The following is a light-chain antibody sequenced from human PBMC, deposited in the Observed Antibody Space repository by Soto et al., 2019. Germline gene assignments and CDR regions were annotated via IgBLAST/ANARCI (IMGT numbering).Light chain of an antibody. Sequence: EIVLTQSPGTRSLSPGERATLSCRASQSVSNNYLAWYQQKPGQAPRLVIYGASNRATGIPDRFSASGAGTDFTLTISRLAPEDFAVHSSQLPISSPLTFGQGTKVDIK. CDR3: QLPISSPLT. CDR1: QSVSNNY. J-gene: IGKJ1*01. V-gene: IGKV3-20*01. CDR2: GAS.